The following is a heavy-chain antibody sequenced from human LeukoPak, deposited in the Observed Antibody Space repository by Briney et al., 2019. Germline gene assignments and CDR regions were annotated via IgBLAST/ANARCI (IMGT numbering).Heavy chain of an antibody. D-gene: IGHD5-18*01. CDR2: VAADGGHK. V-gene: IGHV3-30*03. Sequence: PGGSLRLSCVGSGFTFSSNGIQWVRQAPGKGLEWVAVVAADGGHKVYSDPVKGRFSMSRDNSKNTAFLQMDSLGAEDAAVYFCAREHSHNNWFFDLWGPGTPVTVSS. CDR1: GFTFSSNG. J-gene: IGHJ2*01. CDR3: AREHSHNNWFFDL.